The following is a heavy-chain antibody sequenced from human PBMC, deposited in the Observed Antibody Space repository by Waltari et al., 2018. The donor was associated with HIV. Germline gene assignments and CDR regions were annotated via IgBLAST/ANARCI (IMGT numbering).Heavy chain of an antibody. CDR1: GFPVRSHH. CDR2: IYSSGKT. V-gene: IGHV3-53*01. D-gene: IGHD3-22*01. Sequence: EVPLVESGAGLIPPGGSLRLSCPPSGFPVRSHHMCWVRQAPGKGLEWVSVIYSSGKTYYADSVKGRFTISRDNSKNTLYLQMNRLRVEDTAVYYCDMYYYDSSGYSAAVWGQGTTVTVSS. CDR3: DMYYYDSSGYSAAV. J-gene: IGHJ6*02.